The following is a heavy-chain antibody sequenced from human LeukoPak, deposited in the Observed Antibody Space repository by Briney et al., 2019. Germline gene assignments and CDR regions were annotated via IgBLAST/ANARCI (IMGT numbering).Heavy chain of an antibody. V-gene: IGHV1-24*01. CDR2: FDPEDGET. CDR3: ATGIGLWFGELSAY. CDR1: GYTLTELS. Sequence: GASVKVSCKVSGYTLTELSMHWVRQAPGKGLEWMGGFDPEDGETIYAQKFQGRVTMTEDTSTDTAYMELSSLRSEDTAVYYCATGIGLWFGELSAYWGQGTLVTVSS. J-gene: IGHJ4*02. D-gene: IGHD3-10*01.